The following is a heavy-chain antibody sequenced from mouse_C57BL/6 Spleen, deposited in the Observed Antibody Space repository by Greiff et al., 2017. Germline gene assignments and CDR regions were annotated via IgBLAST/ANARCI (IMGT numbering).Heavy chain of an antibody. V-gene: IGHV1-81*01. Sequence: QVQLQQSGAELARPGASVKLSCKASGYTFTSYGISWVKQRTGQGLEWIGEIYPRSGNTYYNEKFKGKATLTADKSSSTAYMERRSLTSEDSAVYFCARRLTGYFYYWGQGATLTVSS. CDR3: ARRLTGYFYY. CDR2: IYPRSGNT. J-gene: IGHJ2*01. CDR1: GYTFTSYG. D-gene: IGHD4-1*01.